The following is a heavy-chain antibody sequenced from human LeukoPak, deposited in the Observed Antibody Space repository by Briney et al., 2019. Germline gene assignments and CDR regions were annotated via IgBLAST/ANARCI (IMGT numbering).Heavy chain of an antibody. CDR1: GGSFSGYY. CDR2: INHSGST. Sequence: KPSETLSLTCAVYGGSFSGYYWSWIRQPPGKGLEWIGEINHSGSTNYNPSLKSRVTISVDTSRNQFSLKLSSVTAADTAVYYCARGGLTYYYDSSGLQFDYWGQGTLVTVSS. J-gene: IGHJ4*02. D-gene: IGHD3-22*01. V-gene: IGHV4-34*01. CDR3: ARGGLTYYYDSSGLQFDY.